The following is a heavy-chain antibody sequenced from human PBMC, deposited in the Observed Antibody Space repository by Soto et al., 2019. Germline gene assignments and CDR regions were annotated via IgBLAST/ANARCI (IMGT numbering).Heavy chain of an antibody. D-gene: IGHD3-3*01. Sequence: QPGGSLRLSCAASGFTSSSYSMNWVRQAPGKGLEWVSYISSSSSTIYYADSVKGRFTISRDNAKNSLYLQMNSLRAEDTAVYYCARDRDYDFWSGYRFEHWGQGTLVTVPS. CDR2: ISSSSSTI. V-gene: IGHV3-48*01. CDR3: ARDRDYDFWSGYRFEH. CDR1: GFTSSSYS. J-gene: IGHJ4*02.